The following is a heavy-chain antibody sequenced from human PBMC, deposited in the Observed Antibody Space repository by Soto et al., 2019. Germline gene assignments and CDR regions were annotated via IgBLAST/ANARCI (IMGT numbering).Heavy chain of an antibody. V-gene: IGHV3-7*01. J-gene: IGHJ6*02. CDR2: IKQDGSEK. CDR1: GFTFSSYW. D-gene: IGHD2-2*01. CDR3: ARWGDCSSTSCYHYYYYGMDV. Sequence: ELQLLESGGGLVQPGGSLRLSCAASGFTFSSYWMSWVRQAPGKGLEWVANIKQDGSEKYYVDSVKGRFTISRDNAKNSLYLQMNSLRAEDTAVYYCARWGDCSSTSCYHYYYYGMDVWGQGTTVTVSS.